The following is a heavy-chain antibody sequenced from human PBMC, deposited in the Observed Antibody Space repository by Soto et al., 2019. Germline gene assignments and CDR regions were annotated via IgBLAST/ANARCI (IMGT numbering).Heavy chain of an antibody. CDR3: ARGFGGYPHYYYYYGMDV. J-gene: IGHJ6*02. CDR2: MNPNSGNT. D-gene: IGHD3-22*01. V-gene: IGHV1-8*01. CDR1: GYTFTSYD. Sequence: ASVKVSCKASGYTFTSYDINWVRQATGQGLEWMGWMNPNSGNTGYAQKFQGRVTMTRNTSISTAYMELSSLRSEDTAVYYCARGFGGYPHYYYYYGMDVWGQGTTVTVSS.